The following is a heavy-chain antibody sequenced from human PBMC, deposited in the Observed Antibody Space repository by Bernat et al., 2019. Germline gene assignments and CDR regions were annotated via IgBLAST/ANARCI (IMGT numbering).Heavy chain of an antibody. CDR1: GFTFSSYG. V-gene: IGHV3-30*18. Sequence: QVQLVESGGGVVQPGRSLRLSCAASGFTFSSYGMHWVRQAPGKGLEWVAVISYDGSNKYYADSVKGRFTISRDNSKNTLYLQMNGLRAEDTAVYYCAKDPHSSGYSLFDYWGQGTLVTVSS. CDR3: AKDPHSSGYSLFDY. J-gene: IGHJ4*02. D-gene: IGHD3-22*01. CDR2: ISYDGSNK.